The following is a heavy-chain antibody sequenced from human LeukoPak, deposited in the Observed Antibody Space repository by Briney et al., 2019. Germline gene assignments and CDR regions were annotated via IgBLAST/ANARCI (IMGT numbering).Heavy chain of an antibody. CDR1: GYTFTSYG. CDR2: IRYDGTNK. D-gene: IGHD2-15*01. CDR3: ARALVAGVTLNALDI. J-gene: IGHJ3*02. Sequence: SCKSSGYTFTSYGMHWVRQAPGKGLEWVAFIRYDGTNKNYADSVKGRFIISRDNSKNTLYLQMNSLRAEDTAVYYCARALVAGVTLNALDIWGQGTMVTVSS. V-gene: IGHV3-30*02.